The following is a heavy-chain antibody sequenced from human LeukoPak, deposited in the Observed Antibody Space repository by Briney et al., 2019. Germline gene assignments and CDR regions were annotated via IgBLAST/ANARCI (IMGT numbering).Heavy chain of an antibody. D-gene: IGHD6-13*01. CDR1: GFTFSSYW. V-gene: IGHV3-7*01. Sequence: GGSLRLSCAASGFTFSSYWMSWVRQAPGKGLEWVANIKQDGSEKYYVDSVKGRFTISRDNAKNSLYLQMNSLRAEDTAVYYCAKDPTRQQLALIDYWGQGTLVTVSS. CDR2: IKQDGSEK. J-gene: IGHJ4*02. CDR3: AKDPTRQQLALIDY.